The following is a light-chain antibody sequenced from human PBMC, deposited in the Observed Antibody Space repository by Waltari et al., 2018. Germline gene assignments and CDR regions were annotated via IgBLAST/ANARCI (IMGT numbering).Light chain of an antibody. J-gene: IGLJ2*01. CDR3: QTWGTGTVV. V-gene: IGLV4-69*01. Sequence: QLVLTQSPSASASLGPSVQLTCTLSSRHSPYAIAWHQQPPEKGPRPLMRVNSDGTHSKGGGIPDRFSGSTSGGERQLTISSLQSEDEADYYCQTWGTGTVVFGGGTKLTVL. CDR1: SRHSPYA. CDR2: VNSDGTH.